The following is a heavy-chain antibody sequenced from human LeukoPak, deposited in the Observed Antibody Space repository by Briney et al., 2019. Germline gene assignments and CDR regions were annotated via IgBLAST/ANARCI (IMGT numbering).Heavy chain of an antibody. CDR2: IRSKPYGGTT. CDR3: TRGIAYNLVY. J-gene: IGHJ4*02. Sequence: GGSLRLSCTASGFTFCDYAMSWFRQAPGRGLEWVGFIRSKPYGGTTEYAASVKGNFTISRDDSNSIAYLQMNSLKTEDTAVYYRTRGIAYNLVYWGQGTLVTVSS. D-gene: IGHD5-24*01. V-gene: IGHV3-49*03. CDR1: GFTFCDYA.